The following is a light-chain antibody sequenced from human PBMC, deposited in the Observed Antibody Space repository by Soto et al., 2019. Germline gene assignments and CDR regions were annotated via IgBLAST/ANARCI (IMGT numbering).Light chain of an antibody. Sequence: QSVLTQPASVSGSPGQSITISCTGTSSDVGGYDLVSWYQQHPGKAPKLIIYEVSNRPSGVSNRFSGSKSGNTASLTISGLQAEDGADYYCASYTDIRNLYVFGTGTELTVL. CDR3: ASYTDIRNLYV. CDR2: EVS. J-gene: IGLJ1*01. CDR1: SSDVGGYDL. V-gene: IGLV2-14*02.